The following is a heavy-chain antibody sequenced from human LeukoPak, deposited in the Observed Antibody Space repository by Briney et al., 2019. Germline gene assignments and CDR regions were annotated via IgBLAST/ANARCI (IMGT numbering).Heavy chain of an antibody. Sequence: PSQTLSLTCTVSGGSISSGDYYWSWIRQPPGKGPEWIGYIYYSGSTYYNPSLKSRVTISVDTSKNQFSLKLSSVTAADTAVYYCARDLVYYGSGSYYPEYYFDYWGQGTLVTVSS. CDR1: GGSISSGDYY. J-gene: IGHJ4*02. CDR3: ARDLVYYGSGSYYPEYYFDY. V-gene: IGHV4-30-4*08. D-gene: IGHD3-10*01. CDR2: IYYSGST.